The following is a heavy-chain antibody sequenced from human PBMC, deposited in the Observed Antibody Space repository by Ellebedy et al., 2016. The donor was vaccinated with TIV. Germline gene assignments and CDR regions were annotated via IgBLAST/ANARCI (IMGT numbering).Heavy chain of an antibody. J-gene: IGHJ5*02. V-gene: IGHV3-48*02. CDR1: GFTFSSYS. Sequence: GESLKISXAASGFTFSSYSMNWVRQASGKGLEWVSYISSSSSTIYYADSVKGRFTISRDNAKNSLYLQMNSLRDEDTAMYYCARDEEARSSTLNNWFEPWGQGTLVTVSS. CDR3: ARDEEARSSTLNNWFEP. CDR2: ISSSSSTI. D-gene: IGHD2-2*01.